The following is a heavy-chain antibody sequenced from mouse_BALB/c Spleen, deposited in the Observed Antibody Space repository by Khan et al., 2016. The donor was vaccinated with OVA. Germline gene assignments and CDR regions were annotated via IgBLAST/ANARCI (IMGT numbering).Heavy chain of an antibody. V-gene: IGHV2-6-4*01. Sequence: VQLKESGPGLVAPSQSLSITCTVSGFSLSRYNVYWVRQPPGKGLEWLGMIWGGGNTDYNSALKSRLSINKYNSNGQVFLKMNSLQTDDSDMYYSARAYCRYDGYYAMDYWGQGTSVTVSS. CDR1: GFSLSRYN. CDR3: ARAYCRYDGYYAMDY. D-gene: IGHD2-14*01. CDR2: IWGGGNT. J-gene: IGHJ4*01.